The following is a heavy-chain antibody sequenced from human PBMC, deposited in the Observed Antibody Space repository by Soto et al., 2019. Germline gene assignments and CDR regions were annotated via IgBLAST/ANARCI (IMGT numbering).Heavy chain of an antibody. CDR2: IIPIFGTA. J-gene: IGHJ6*02. Sequence: QVQLVQSGAEVKKPGASVKVSCKASGYTFSSYAISWVRQAPGQGLEWMGGIIPIFGTANYAQKFQGRVTITADKSTSTAYMELSSLRSEDTAVYYCARDREDCSGGSCHYYYYGMDVWGQGTTVTVSS. D-gene: IGHD2-15*01. CDR3: ARDREDCSGGSCHYYYYGMDV. V-gene: IGHV1-69*06. CDR1: GYTFSSYA.